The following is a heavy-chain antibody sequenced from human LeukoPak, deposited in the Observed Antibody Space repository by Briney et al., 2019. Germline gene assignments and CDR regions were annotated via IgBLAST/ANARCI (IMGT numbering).Heavy chain of an antibody. CDR2: INHSGST. J-gene: IGHJ4*02. D-gene: IGHD3/OR15-3a*01. Sequence: SETLSLTCAVYGGSFSGYYWSWIRQSPGKGLEWIGEINHSGSTNYNPSLKSRVTISVDTSKNQFSLKLSSVTAADTAVYYCARAPGTGYSLDYWGQGTLVTVSS. CDR3: ARAPGTGYSLDY. CDR1: GGSFSGYY. V-gene: IGHV4-34*01.